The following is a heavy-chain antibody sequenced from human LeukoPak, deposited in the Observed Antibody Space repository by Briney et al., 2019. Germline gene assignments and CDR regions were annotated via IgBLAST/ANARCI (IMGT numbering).Heavy chain of an antibody. D-gene: IGHD3-10*01. CDR2: ISSSSSYI. Sequence: TPGGSLRLSCAASGFTFSSYSMNWVRQAPGKGLEWVSSISSSSSYIYYADSVKGRFTISRGNAKNSLYLQMNSLRAEDTAVYYCAREDYYGSGSPWYFDLWGRGTLVTVSS. CDR3: AREDYYGSGSPWYFDL. V-gene: IGHV3-21*01. CDR1: GFTFSSYS. J-gene: IGHJ2*01.